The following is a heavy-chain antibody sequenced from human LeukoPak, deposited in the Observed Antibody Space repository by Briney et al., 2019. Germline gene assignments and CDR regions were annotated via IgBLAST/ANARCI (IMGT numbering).Heavy chain of an antibody. V-gene: IGHV3-7*01. CDR3: ARESKGRSKIDY. J-gene: IGHJ4*02. CDR1: GFTFSGYW. Sequence: GGSLRLSCAASGFTFSGYWMSWVRQAPGKGLEWVANINKDGSERYNVDSVKGRFTISRDNANKSLYLQMNSLRADDTSVYYCARESKGRSKIDYWGQGTLVTVSS. CDR2: INKDGSER. D-gene: IGHD4-17*01.